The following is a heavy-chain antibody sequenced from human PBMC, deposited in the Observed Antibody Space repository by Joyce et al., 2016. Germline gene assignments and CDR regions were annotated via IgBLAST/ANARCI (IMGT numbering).Heavy chain of an antibody. V-gene: IGHV3-23*01. D-gene: IGHD3-10*01. CDR3: AKDSGSGSYYDY. J-gene: IGHJ4*02. Sequence: EVQLLESGGGLVQPGGSLRLSCAASGFIFSNYDMGWVRQAPGKGLEWVSHITDSGDSTHYADSVKGRFTISRDKSKNTLYVQMNSLRAEDTAVYYCAKDSGSGSYYDYWGQGTLVTVSS. CDR2: ITDSGDST. CDR1: GFIFSNYD.